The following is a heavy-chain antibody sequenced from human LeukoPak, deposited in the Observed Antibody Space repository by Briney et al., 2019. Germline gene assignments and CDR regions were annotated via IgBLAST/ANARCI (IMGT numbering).Heavy chain of an antibody. J-gene: IGHJ4*02. D-gene: IGHD3-16*02. Sequence: SVKVSCKASGGTFRSGSINWVRQAPGQGLEWMGRIVPMPDITTYSQTFQGRVTITADKSTSTTYMELSSLTSEDTAVYYCARVTITFGGVIAPFDYWGQGTLVTVSS. CDR2: IVPMPDIT. CDR3: ARVTITFGGVIAPFDY. V-gene: IGHV1-69*02. CDR1: GGTFRSGS.